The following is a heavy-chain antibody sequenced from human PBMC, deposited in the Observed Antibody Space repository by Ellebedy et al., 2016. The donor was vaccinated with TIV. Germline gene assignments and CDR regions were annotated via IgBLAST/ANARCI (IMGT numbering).Heavy chain of an antibody. J-gene: IGHJ4*02. CDR3: ARDLFGGVTADY. V-gene: IGHV1-46*01. Sequence: ASVKVFCXASGYTFTSYYMHWVRQAPGQGLEWMGIINPSGGSTSYAQKFQGRVTMTRDTSSSTVYMELSSLRSEDTAVYYCARDLFGGVTADYWGQGTLVTVSS. CDR2: INPSGGST. D-gene: IGHD3-16*01. CDR1: GYTFTSYY.